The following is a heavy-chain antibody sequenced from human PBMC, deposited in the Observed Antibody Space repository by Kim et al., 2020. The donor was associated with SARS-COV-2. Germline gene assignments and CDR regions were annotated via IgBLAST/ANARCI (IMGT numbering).Heavy chain of an antibody. V-gene: IGHV1-69*13. CDR3: ARGFVPESRELLPTDY. CDR2: IIPIFGTA. D-gene: IGHD2-15*01. Sequence: SVKVSCKASGGTFSSYAISWVRQAPGQGLEWMGGIIPIFGTANYAQKFQGRVTITADESTSPAYMELSSLRSEDTAVCYCARGFVPESRELLPTDYWGQGTLVTVSS. J-gene: IGHJ4*02. CDR1: GGTFSSYA.